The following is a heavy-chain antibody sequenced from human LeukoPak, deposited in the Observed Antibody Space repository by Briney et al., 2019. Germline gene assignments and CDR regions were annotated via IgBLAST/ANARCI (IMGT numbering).Heavy chain of an antibody. Sequence: PSETLSLTCTVSGGSISSYYWSWLRQPPGKGLEWIGYIYYSGSTNYNPSLKSRVTISVDTSKNQFSLKLSSVTAADTAVYYCARGDVVTATFAEYFQHWGQGTLVTVSS. CDR3: ARGDVVTATFAEYFQH. J-gene: IGHJ1*01. CDR2: IYYSGST. D-gene: IGHD2-21*02. V-gene: IGHV4-59*01. CDR1: GGSISSYY.